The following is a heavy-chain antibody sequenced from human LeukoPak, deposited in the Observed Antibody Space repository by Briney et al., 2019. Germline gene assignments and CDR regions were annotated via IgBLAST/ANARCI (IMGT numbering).Heavy chain of an antibody. V-gene: IGHV3-23*01. CDR3: ARVFRYAQGFPFDY. CDR2: ITGSDGTT. CDR1: GFTFSSYA. J-gene: IGHJ4*02. D-gene: IGHD2-2*01. Sequence: GGSLRLSCAASGFTFSSYAMTWVRQAPGKGLEWVSRITGSDGTTNYADSVKGRFTISRDNSKNTLYLQMNSLRDEDTAVYYCARVFRYAQGFPFDYWGQGTLVTVSS.